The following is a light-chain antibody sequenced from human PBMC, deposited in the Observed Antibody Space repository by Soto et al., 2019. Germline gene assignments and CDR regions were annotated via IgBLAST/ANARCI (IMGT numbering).Light chain of an antibody. CDR3: QQFRSAPEST. J-gene: IGKJ3*01. CDR2: AAS. CDR1: QSINNRY. V-gene: IGKV3-20*01. Sequence: EIVLTQSPGTLSLSPGERATLSCRASQSINNRYLAWYQQKPGQAPRLLIYAASSRATGIPDRFSGSGSGTDFPLTISRLEPEDFAVFYCQQFRSAPESTFGPGTKVDIK.